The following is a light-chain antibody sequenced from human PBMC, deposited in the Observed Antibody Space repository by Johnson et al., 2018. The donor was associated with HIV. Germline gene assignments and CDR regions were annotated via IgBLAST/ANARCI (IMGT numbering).Light chain of an antibody. CDR1: SSNIGNNY. CDR2: DNN. J-gene: IGLJ1*01. CDR3: GTWHSSLIAGGV. V-gene: IGLV1-51*01. Sequence: QSVLTQPPSVSAAPGQKVTISCSGSSSNIGNNYVSWYQQLPGTAPKLLIYDNNKRPSGIPDRFSGSKSGTSATLGITGLQTGDEADYYGGTWHSSLIAGGVFGTGTKVTVL.